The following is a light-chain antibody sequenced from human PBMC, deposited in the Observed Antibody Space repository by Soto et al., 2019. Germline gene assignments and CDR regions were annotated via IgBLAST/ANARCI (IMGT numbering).Light chain of an antibody. V-gene: IGKV1-5*01. CDR2: DAS. J-gene: IGKJ4*01. CDR3: QQYNSYSLT. Sequence: DIQMTQSPSTLSASAGDRVTITCRASQSISSRLAWYQQKPGKAPKILIYDASNLESGVPSRFSASGSGTEFTLTISSLQPDDFATYYCQQYNSYSLTFGGGTKVEIK. CDR1: QSISSR.